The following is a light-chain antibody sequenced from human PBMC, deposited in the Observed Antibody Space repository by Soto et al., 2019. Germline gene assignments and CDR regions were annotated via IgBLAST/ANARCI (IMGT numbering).Light chain of an antibody. Sequence: EIVLTQSPGTLSLSPGERATLSCRASQSVSSSYLAWYQQKPGQAPRLLIYGASSRATGIPDRFSGSGSGTDITLTISRLEPEDFAVYYCQQYGSPPSLTFGGGTKVEIK. CDR2: GAS. CDR3: QQYGSPPSLT. J-gene: IGKJ4*01. CDR1: QSVSSSY. V-gene: IGKV3-20*01.